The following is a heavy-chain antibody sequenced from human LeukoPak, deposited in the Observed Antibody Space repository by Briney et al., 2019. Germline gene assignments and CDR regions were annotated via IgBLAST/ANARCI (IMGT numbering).Heavy chain of an antibody. CDR2: ITRKAYGATT. CDR1: GFTFCDYA. CDR3: SIHIVGARIFFVY. V-gene: IGHV3-49*04. J-gene: IGHJ4*02. Sequence: GGSLRLSCTASGFTFCDYAMSWVRQAPGKGLEWVGFITRKAYGATTAYAASVKGTFTIARDKNKRFAYLQIHSPKSTDTSYFYCSIHIVGARIFFVYWGQGALVTVSS. D-gene: IGHD1-26*01.